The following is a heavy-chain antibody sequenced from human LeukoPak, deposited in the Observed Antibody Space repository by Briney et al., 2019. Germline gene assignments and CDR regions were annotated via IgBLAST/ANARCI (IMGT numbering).Heavy chain of an antibody. CDR1: GYTFTGYY. Sequence: ASVKVSCKASGYTFTGYYMHWVRQAPGQGLEWMGWINPNSGGTNYAQKFQGRVTMTRDTSISTAYMELSRLRSDDTAVYYCARVKGEGDYYYYMDVWGKGTTVTISS. V-gene: IGHV1-2*02. CDR3: ARVKGEGDYYYYMDV. D-gene: IGHD1-26*01. J-gene: IGHJ6*03. CDR2: INPNSGGT.